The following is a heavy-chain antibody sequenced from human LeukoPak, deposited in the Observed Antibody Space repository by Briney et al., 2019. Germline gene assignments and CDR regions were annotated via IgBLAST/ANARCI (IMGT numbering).Heavy chain of an antibody. CDR2: IYYSGST. J-gene: IGHJ4*02. CDR3: ARERAVADYFDY. D-gene: IGHD6-19*01. V-gene: IGHV4-59*12. Sequence: SETLSLTCTVSGGSISSYYWSWIRQPPGKGLEWIGYIYYSGSTNYNPSLKSRVTISVDTSKNQFSRKLSSVTAADTAVYYCARERAVADYFDYWGQGTLVTVSS. CDR1: GGSISSYY.